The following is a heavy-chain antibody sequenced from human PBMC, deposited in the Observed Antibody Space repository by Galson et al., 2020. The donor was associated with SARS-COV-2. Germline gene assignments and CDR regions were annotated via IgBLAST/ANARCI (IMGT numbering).Heavy chain of an antibody. CDR2: IYHSGST. Sequence: ASETLSLTCSVSGDSIIRTTYYWTWNWQSPGKGLEWNGTIYHSGSTYYNPSLKSLVTISVDTSKNQFSLGLRSVTVADTAVYFCAIDHMKIRRDRYYYYGLDVWGEGATVSVSS. J-gene: IGHJ6*02. V-gene: IGHV4-39*07. CDR1: GDSIIRTTYY. D-gene: IGHD3-10*01. CDR3: AIDHMKIRRDRYYYYGLDV.